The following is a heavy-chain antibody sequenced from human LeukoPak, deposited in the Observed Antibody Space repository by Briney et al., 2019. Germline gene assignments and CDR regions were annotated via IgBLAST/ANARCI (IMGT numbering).Heavy chain of an antibody. J-gene: IGHJ6*02. Sequence: SETLPLTCTVSGGSIGSYYWSWIRQPPGRWLEWVGYIYYSGSTNYNPSLKSRVTISVDTSKNQFSLKLSSVTAADTAVYYCARDLLYCGGDCYSGDYYYYGMDVWGQGTTVTVSS. CDR3: ARDLLYCGGDCYSGDYYYYGMDV. CDR1: GGSIGSYY. V-gene: IGHV4-59*01. D-gene: IGHD2-21*02. CDR2: IYYSGST.